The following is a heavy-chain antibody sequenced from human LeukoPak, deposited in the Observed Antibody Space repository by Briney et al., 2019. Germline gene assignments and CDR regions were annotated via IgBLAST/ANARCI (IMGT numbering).Heavy chain of an antibody. V-gene: IGHV3-30*04. J-gene: IGHJ4*02. CDR2: ISHDDKNR. CDR3: VRDRDTSGWLY. CDR1: GFTFTSYA. Sequence: GRSLRLSCAASGFTFTSYAFHWVRQAPGKGLEWVTVISHDDKNRYYADSVKGRFTISRDNSKNTVYLQMNSLRVEDTAVYFCVRDRDTSGWLYWGQGTLVTVSS. D-gene: IGHD6-19*01.